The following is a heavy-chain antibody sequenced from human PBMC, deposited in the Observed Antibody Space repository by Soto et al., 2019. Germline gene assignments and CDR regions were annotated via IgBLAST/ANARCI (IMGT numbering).Heavy chain of an antibody. CDR2: IRNKANSYTT. V-gene: IGHV3-72*01. CDR1: GFTFSDRY. CDR3: TDLGTPDY. D-gene: IGHD3-10*01. J-gene: IGHJ4*02. Sequence: GGSLRLSCAASGFTFSDRYMDWVRQAPGKGLEWVALIRNKANSYTTEYAASVKGRFTISRDDSENSLYLQMNSLKTEDTAVYYCTDLGTPDYWGQGTLVTVSS.